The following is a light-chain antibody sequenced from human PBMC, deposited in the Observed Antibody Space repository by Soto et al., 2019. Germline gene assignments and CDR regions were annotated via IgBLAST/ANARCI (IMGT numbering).Light chain of an antibody. CDR3: SSYAVTNIFV. CDR2: EVN. V-gene: IGLV2-8*01. Sequence: QSVLTQPPSASGSPGQSVTISCSGTSSDGGGFNDVSWYQQHPGRAPKVLIYEVNKRPSGVPDRFSGSKSGSTASLTVSGLQAEDEAEYYCSSYAVTNIFVFGTGTKLTVL. CDR1: SSDGGGFND. J-gene: IGLJ1*01.